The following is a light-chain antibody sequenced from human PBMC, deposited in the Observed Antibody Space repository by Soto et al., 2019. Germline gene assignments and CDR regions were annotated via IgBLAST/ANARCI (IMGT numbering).Light chain of an antibody. CDR1: QSVSSN. CDR3: QHYKA. Sequence: EIVMTQSPATLSVSPGERATLSCRASQSVSSNLAWYQQKPGQAPRLLIYGASQRATGIPDRFSGSGSGTHFTLTINRLEPEDFAVYYCQHYKAFGGGTKVDIK. CDR2: GAS. J-gene: IGKJ4*01. V-gene: IGKV3D-15*01.